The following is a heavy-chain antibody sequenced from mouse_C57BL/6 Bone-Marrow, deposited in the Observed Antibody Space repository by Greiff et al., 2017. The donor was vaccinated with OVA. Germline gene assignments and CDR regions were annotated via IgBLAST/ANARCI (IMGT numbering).Heavy chain of an antibody. Sequence: DVQLVESGGGLVQPGGSLSLSCAASGFTFTDYYMSWVRQPPGKALEWLGFIRNKANGYTTEYSASVKGRFTISRDNSQSILYLQMNALRAEDSATYYCARYLGNYPYYYAMDYWGQGTSVTVSS. V-gene: IGHV7-3*01. D-gene: IGHD2-1*01. CDR2: IRNKANGYTT. CDR1: GFTFTDYY. CDR3: ARYLGNYPYYYAMDY. J-gene: IGHJ4*01.